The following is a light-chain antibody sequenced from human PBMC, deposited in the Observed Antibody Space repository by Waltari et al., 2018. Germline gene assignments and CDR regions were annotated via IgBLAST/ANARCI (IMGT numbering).Light chain of an antibody. CDR1: SGDIGAYNS. V-gene: IGLV2-8*01. CDR3: NSFAGSDTVV. CDR2: DVN. J-gene: IGLJ2*01. Sequence: QSALTQPPSASGSPGQSVTISCTGTSGDIGAYNSVNWYRQHPGKVPKLIIYDVNRRASGFPARFSGSKSGNPASLTVSGLQPEDEAVYYCNSFAGSDTVVFGGGTTLTVL.